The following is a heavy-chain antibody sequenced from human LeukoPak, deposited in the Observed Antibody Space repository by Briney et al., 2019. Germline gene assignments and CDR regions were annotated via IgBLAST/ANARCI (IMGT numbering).Heavy chain of an antibody. CDR1: GGSISSHY. J-gene: IGHJ6*03. Sequence: SETLSLTCTVPGGSISSHYWSWIRQPPGKGLEWIGYIYYSGSTNYNPSLKSRVTISVDTSKNQFSLKLSSVTAADTAVYYCAREGSSSKYYYMDVWGKGTTVTVSS. D-gene: IGHD6-13*01. CDR3: AREGSSSKYYYMDV. CDR2: IYYSGST. V-gene: IGHV4-59*11.